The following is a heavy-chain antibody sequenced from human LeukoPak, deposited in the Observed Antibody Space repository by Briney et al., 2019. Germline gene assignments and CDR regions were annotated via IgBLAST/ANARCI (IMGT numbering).Heavy chain of an antibody. CDR1: GFTFSNYA. CDR3: AKDSLRERIVGSTTRGVNDY. CDR2: IRYDGRNK. J-gene: IGHJ4*02. Sequence: PGGSLRLSCAASGFTFSNYAMHWVRQAPGKGLEWAAFIRYDGRNKYYADSVKGRFTISRDNSKNTLYLQMNSLRGEDTAVYYCAKDSLRERIVGSTTRGVNDYWGQGTLVTVSS. D-gene: IGHD1-26*01. V-gene: IGHV3-30*02.